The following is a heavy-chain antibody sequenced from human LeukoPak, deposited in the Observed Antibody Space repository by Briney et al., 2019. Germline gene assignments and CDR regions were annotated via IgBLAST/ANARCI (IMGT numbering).Heavy chain of an antibody. CDR3: ARGPLGDEFADAFDI. CDR1: GGSISNYY. J-gene: IGHJ3*02. CDR2: IYNSGST. D-gene: IGHD4-17*01. Sequence: KPSETLSLTRSVSGGSISNYYWSWIRQSPGKGPEWIGYIYNSGSTNYNPSLKSRVTISVDTSKNQFSLKLSSVTAADTAVYYCARGPLGDEFADAFDIWGQGTMVTVSS. V-gene: IGHV4-59*01.